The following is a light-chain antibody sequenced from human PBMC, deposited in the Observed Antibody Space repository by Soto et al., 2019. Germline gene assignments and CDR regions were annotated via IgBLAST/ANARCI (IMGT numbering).Light chain of an antibody. J-gene: IGLJ2*01. CDR1: SSDVGGYNY. CDR3: SSFTSTNTVL. V-gene: IGLV2-14*01. Sequence: QSVLTQPASVSGSPGQSITISCTGTSSDVGGYNYVSWYQQHPGKAPKLMIYNVSNRPSGVSNRFSGSKSGNTASLTISGLQAEDEGHYYCSSFTSTNTVLFGGGSKVTV. CDR2: NVS.